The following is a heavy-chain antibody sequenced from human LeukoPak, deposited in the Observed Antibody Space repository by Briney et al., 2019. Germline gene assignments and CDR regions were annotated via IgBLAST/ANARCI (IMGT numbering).Heavy chain of an antibody. CDR3: ARDGRIRFPVTNWFDP. V-gene: IGHV4-38-2*02. Sequence: SETLSLTCTVSGYSISTGYYWGWIRQPPGKGLEWIASIYHSGSTYYNLSLKSRVTISVDTSKNQFSLRLSSVTAADTAVYYCARDGRIRFPVTNWFDPWGQGPLVTVSS. CDR2: IYHSGST. J-gene: IGHJ5*02. D-gene: IGHD3-3*01. CDR1: GYSISTGYY.